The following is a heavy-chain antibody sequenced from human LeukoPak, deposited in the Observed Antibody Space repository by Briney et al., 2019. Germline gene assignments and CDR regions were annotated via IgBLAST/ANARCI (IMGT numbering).Heavy chain of an antibody. J-gene: IGHJ3*02. CDR1: GFSFSTYA. CDR3: ARGGASGSPGDAFDI. V-gene: IGHV3-21*01. CDR2: ISNSGSYI. Sequence: GGSLRLSCVASGFSFSTYAMNWVRQAPGKGLEWVSSISNSGSYIYYADSVKGRFTISRDDAKKSVYLQMNSLRAEDTAVYYCARGGASGSPGDAFDIWGQGTMVTVSS. D-gene: IGHD3-10*01.